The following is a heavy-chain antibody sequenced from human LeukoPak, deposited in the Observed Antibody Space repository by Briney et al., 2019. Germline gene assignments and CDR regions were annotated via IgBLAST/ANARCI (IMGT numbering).Heavy chain of an antibody. CDR1: GGTFSSYA. Sequence: SVKVSCKASGGTFSSYAISWVRQAPGQGLEWMGGIIPIFGTANYAQKFQGRVTITADESTSTAYMELSSLRSEDTAVYYCARGGPPKTWIQLWGWFDPWGQGTLVTVSS. D-gene: IGHD5-18*01. V-gene: IGHV1-69*13. CDR2: IIPIFGTA. J-gene: IGHJ5*02. CDR3: ARGGPPKTWIQLWGWFDP.